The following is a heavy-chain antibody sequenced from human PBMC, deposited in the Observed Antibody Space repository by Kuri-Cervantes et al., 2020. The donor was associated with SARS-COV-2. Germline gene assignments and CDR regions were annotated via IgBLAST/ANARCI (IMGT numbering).Heavy chain of an antibody. CDR1: GYTFTGYY. Sequence: ASVKVSCKVSGYTFTGYYMHWVRQAPGQGLEWMGWINPNSGGTNYAQKFQGRVTMTRDTSISTAYMELSRLRSDDTAVYYCARDFSGDIVVVPAIWGQGTLVTVSS. V-gene: IGHV1-2*02. CDR3: ARDFSGDIVVVPAI. CDR2: INPNSGGT. D-gene: IGHD2-2*01. J-gene: IGHJ4*02.